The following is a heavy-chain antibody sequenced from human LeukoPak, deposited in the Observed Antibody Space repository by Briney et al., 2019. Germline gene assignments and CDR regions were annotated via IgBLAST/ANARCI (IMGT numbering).Heavy chain of an antibody. CDR2: INSDGSST. V-gene: IGHV3-74*01. D-gene: IGHD3-3*02. Sequence: GGSLRLSCAASGFTFSSYWMPWVRQAPGKGLVWVSRINSDGSSTSYADSVKGRFTISRDNAKNTLSLQMNSLRAEDTAVYYCARDGILGSHDYWGQGTLVTASS. CDR3: ARDGILGSHDY. CDR1: GFTFSSYW. J-gene: IGHJ4*02.